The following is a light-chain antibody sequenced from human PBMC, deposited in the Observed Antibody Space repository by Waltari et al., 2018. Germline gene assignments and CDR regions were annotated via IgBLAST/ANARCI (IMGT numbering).Light chain of an antibody. CDR2: GAS. V-gene: IGKV3-20*01. J-gene: IGKJ1*01. CDR1: QSFSRF. CDR3: QKYDRLPAT. Sequence: EIVLTQSPGTLSLSPGERATLSCRASQSFSRFLAWYQQKPGQAPRLLISGASSRATGIPDRVSGSGSGTDFSLTISRLEPEDFAVYYCQKYDRLPATFGQGTKVEIK.